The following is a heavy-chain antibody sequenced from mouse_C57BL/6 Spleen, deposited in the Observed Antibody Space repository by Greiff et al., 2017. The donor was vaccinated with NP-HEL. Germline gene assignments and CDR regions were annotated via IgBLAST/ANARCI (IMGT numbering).Heavy chain of an antibody. J-gene: IGHJ2*01. D-gene: IGHD1-1*01. Sequence: EVQLVESGGDLVKPGGSLKLSCAASGFTFSSFGMSWVRQTPDKRLEWVATISSGGSYTYYPDSVKGRFTISRDNAKNTLYLQMSSLKSEDTAMYYCARGGSSLYYFDDWGQGTTLTVSS. CDR3: ARGGSSLYYFDD. CDR1: GFTFSSFG. V-gene: IGHV5-6*01. CDR2: ISSGGSYT.